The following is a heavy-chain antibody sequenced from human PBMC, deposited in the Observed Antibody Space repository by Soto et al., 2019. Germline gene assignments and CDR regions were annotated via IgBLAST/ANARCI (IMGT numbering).Heavy chain of an antibody. D-gene: IGHD5-12*01. V-gene: IGHV1-8*01. Sequence: GASVKVSCKASGYTFTSYDINWVRQATGQGLEWMGWMNPNSGNTGYAQKLQGRVTMTTDTSTSTAYMELRSLRSDDTAVYSCARAPGGYDYFDYWGQGTLVTVSS. J-gene: IGHJ4*02. CDR3: ARAPGGYDYFDY. CDR1: GYTFTSYD. CDR2: MNPNSGNT.